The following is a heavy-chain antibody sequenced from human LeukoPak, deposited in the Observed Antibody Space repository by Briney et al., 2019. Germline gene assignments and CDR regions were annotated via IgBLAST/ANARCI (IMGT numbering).Heavy chain of an antibody. J-gene: IGHJ4*02. CDR3: AKDWGYGSGTYYPH. Sequence: GGSLRLSCAASGFTFSSNSMNWVRQAPGRGLEWVSVITNNGATTYYADSVKGRFTISRDNSKNMLYLQMNSLRAEDTAAYYCAKDWGYGSGTYYPHWGQGTLVTVSS. D-gene: IGHD3-10*01. CDR2: ITNNGATT. V-gene: IGHV3-23*01. CDR1: GFTFSSNS.